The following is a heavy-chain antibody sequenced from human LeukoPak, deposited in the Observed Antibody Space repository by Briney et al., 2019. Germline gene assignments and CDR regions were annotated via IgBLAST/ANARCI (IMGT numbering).Heavy chain of an antibody. CDR1: AFSLNAYN. CDR2: ISSSSSYI. D-gene: IGHD3-10*01. V-gene: IGHV3-21*01. Sequence: GGSLRLSCAASAFSLNAYNMNWVRQAPGKGLEWVSSISSSSSYIYYADSVKGRFTISRDNAKNSLYLQMNSLRAEDTAVYYCASRSTMVRGVMRYFDYWGQGTLVTVSS. J-gene: IGHJ4*02. CDR3: ASRSTMVRGVMRYFDY.